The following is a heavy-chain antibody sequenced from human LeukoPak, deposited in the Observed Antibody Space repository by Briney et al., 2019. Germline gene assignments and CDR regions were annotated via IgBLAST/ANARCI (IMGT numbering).Heavy chain of an antibody. CDR3: ARDPLGDFWSGYYTYNWFDP. V-gene: IGHV3-30-3*01. J-gene: IGHJ5*02. CDR2: ISYDGSNK. Sequence: PGGSLRLSCAASGFTFSSYAMSWVRQAPGKGLEWVAVISYDGSNKYYADSVKGRFTISRDNSKNTLYLQMNSLRAEDTAVYYCARDPLGDFWSGYYTYNWFDPWGQGTLVTVSS. D-gene: IGHD3-3*01. CDR1: GFTFSSYA.